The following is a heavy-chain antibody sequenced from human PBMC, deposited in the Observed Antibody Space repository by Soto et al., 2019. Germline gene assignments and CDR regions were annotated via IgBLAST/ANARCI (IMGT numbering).Heavy chain of an antibody. Sequence: GGSLRLSCVASGFTFSSYGMHWVRQAPGKGLEWVALIWFDGSNKYYAASVKGRFTISRDNSKNAVFLQMDSLRVEDTAVYYCAREDIVTTTSASPVGYWGQGTLVTVSS. CDR1: GFTFSSYG. CDR3: AREDIVTTTSASPVGY. J-gene: IGHJ4*02. D-gene: IGHD5-12*01. V-gene: IGHV3-33*01. CDR2: IWFDGSNK.